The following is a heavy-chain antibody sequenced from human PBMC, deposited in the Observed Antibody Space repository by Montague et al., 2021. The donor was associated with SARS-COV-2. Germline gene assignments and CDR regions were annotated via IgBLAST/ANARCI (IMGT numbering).Heavy chain of an antibody. J-gene: IGHJ6*02. CDR3: AKNSGAHGLDV. Sequence: SLRLSCPASGFTFSNIWMSWVRQAPRKGLEWVANIKPDESEKNYVDSVKGRFSISRDNAKNSLYLQMDNLRAEDTAIYYCAKNSGAHGLDVWGQGTSVSVSS. D-gene: IGHD2-15*01. CDR1: GFTFSNIW. CDR2: IKPDESEK. V-gene: IGHV3-7*01.